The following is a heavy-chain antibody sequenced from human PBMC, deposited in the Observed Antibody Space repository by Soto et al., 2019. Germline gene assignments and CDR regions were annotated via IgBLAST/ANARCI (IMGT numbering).Heavy chain of an antibody. V-gene: IGHV1-69*13. D-gene: IGHD1-26*01. CDR2: IIPKFATT. J-gene: IGHJ5*01. Sequence: ASVKLSCKASGDNFNTYGIVWVRQAPGQGLECLGWIIPKFATTNYAQRFQGRLTITADESTNTVYMELDGLTSEDTAVYYCARDNPRNSGNYCLSSWGNGTLVTVS. CDR1: GDNFNTYG. CDR3: ARDNPRNSGNYCLSS.